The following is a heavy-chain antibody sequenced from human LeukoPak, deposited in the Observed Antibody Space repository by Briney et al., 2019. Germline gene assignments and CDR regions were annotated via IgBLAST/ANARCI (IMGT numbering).Heavy chain of an antibody. Sequence: AGGSLRLSCAASGFTFSSYWMHWVRQAPGKGLLWVSFISGNAGTTYYADSVKGRFTISRDNSKNTLFLQVNSVRAEDTAVYYCGKVGLSWGFGDYWGQGTLVTVSS. CDR1: GFTFSSYW. V-gene: IGHV3-23*01. CDR2: ISGNAGTT. D-gene: IGHD2-8*02. J-gene: IGHJ4*02. CDR3: GKVGLSWGFGDY.